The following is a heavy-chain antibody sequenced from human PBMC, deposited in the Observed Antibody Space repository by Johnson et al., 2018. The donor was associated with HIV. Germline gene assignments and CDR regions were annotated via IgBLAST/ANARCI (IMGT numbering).Heavy chain of an antibody. CDR3: ARDRVLVAYASLDAFDL. CDR2: IWFDGSNK. Sequence: QVQLMESGGGVVRPGGSLRLSCAASGFTFDDYGMSCVRQAPGKGPEWVAAIWFDGSNKYYADCVKGRVTISRDNSKNTLYLQMNSLRAEDTAVYYCARDRVLVAYASLDAFDLCGQGTIVTVSS. CDR1: GFTFDDYG. J-gene: IGHJ3*01. V-gene: IGHV3-33*08. D-gene: IGHD2-8*02.